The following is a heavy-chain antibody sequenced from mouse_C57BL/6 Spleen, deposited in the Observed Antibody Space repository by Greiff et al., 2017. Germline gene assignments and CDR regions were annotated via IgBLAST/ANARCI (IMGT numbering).Heavy chain of an antibody. CDR1: GYTFTDYY. V-gene: IGHV1-76*01. Sequence: QVHVKQSGAELVRPGASVKLSCKASGYTFTDYYINWVKQRPGQGLEWIARIYPGSGNTYYNEKFKGKATLTAEKSSSTAYMQLSSLTSEDSAVYFCARGSSYAYYYAMDYWGQGTSVTVSS. CDR3: ARGSSYAYYYAMDY. D-gene: IGHD1-1*01. J-gene: IGHJ4*01. CDR2: IYPGSGNT.